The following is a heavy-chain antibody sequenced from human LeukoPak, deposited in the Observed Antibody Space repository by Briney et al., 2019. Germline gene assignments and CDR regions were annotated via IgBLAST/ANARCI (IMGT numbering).Heavy chain of an antibody. Sequence: PSETLSLTCAVSGGSDSSGGFSWRWIRQPPGKGLECIGSISHTGSTYYNPSLKSRVTISVDSSKNQFSLKLSSVTAADTAVYYCAREGYFYGMDGWGQGTTVTVSS. D-gene: IGHD2/OR15-2a*01. V-gene: IGHV4-30-2*01. CDR2: ISHTGST. J-gene: IGHJ6*02. CDR1: GGSDSSGGFS. CDR3: AREGYFYGMDG.